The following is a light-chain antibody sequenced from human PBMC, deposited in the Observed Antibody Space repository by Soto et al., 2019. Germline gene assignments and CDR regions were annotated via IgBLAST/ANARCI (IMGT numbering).Light chain of an antibody. CDR3: SSYSISTAYL. V-gene: IGLV2-14*01. J-gene: IGLJ1*01. CDR1: SSDVGGYDY. CDR2: EVN. Sequence: QSALTQPASVSGSPGQSITISCTGTSSDVGGYDYVSWYQLHPGKAPKLMVFEVNNRPSGVSYRFSGSKSGNTASLTISGLQAEYEADYFCSSYSISTAYLFGTGTKVTVL.